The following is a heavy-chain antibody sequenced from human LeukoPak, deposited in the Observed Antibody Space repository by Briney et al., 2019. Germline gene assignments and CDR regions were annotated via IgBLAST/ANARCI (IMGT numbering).Heavy chain of an antibody. CDR1: GGSISSSSYY. V-gene: IGHV4-39*01. CDR2: IYYSGST. CDR3: ASGQLAAFDY. D-gene: IGHD6-6*01. Sequence: SETLSLTCTVSGGSISSSSYYWGWIRQPPGKGLEWIGSIYYSGSTYYNPSLKSRVTISVGTSKNQFSLKLSSVTAADTAVYYCASGQLAAFDYWGQGTLVTVSS. J-gene: IGHJ4*02.